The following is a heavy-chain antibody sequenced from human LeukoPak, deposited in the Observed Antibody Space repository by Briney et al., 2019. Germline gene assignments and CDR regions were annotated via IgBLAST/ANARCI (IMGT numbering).Heavy chain of an antibody. D-gene: IGHD6-19*01. CDR3: ARRRAVPGFYYFDY. CDR1: GGSISSYY. Sequence: ETLSLTCTVSGGSISSYYWTWLRQPPGRGQEWIGYIYYSGSTNYNPSLKSRVTISVDTSKNQFSLKLSSLTAADTAVYYCARRRAVPGFYYFDYWGQGTLVTVSS. V-gene: IGHV4-59*08. CDR2: IYYSGST. J-gene: IGHJ4*02.